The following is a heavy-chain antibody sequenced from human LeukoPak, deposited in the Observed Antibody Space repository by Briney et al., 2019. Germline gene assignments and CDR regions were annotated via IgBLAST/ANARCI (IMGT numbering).Heavy chain of an antibody. Sequence: TSETLSLTCTVSGGSISSYYWSWIRQHPGKGLEWIGYIYYSGSTYYNPSLKSRVTISVDTSKNQFSLKLSSVTAADTAVYYCARGYYYGSGSYYDYWGQGTLVTVSS. CDR2: IYYSGST. CDR1: GGSISSYY. V-gene: IGHV4-59*06. D-gene: IGHD3-10*01. J-gene: IGHJ4*02. CDR3: ARGYYYGSGSYYDY.